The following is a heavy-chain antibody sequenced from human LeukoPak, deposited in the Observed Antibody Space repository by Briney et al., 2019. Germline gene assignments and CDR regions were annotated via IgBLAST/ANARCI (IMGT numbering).Heavy chain of an antibody. CDR2: INHNGNVN. V-gene: IGHV3-7*03. J-gene: IGHJ6*02. D-gene: IGHD3-16*01. CDR1: GFTFSSYW. Sequence: GGSLRLSCAASGFTFSSYWMNWARQAPGKGLEWEASINHNGNVNYCVDSVKGRFTISRDNAKNSLYLQMSNLRAEDTAVYFCARGGGLDVWGQGATVTVSS. CDR3: ARGGGLDV.